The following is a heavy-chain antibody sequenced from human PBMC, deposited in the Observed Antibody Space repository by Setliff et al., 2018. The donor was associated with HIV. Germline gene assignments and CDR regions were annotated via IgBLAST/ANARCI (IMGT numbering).Heavy chain of an antibody. Sequence: ASVKVSCKASGYTFTTYAIHWVRQAPGQRLEFMGWINAGNGNTKYSQRFQGRVTITIDTSASTAYMELSSLRSEDTAVYYCARVRTYSDFYYPAPIPSYYFDFWGQGTLVTVSS. CDR1: GYTFTTYA. CDR2: INAGNGNT. J-gene: IGHJ4*02. D-gene: IGHD1-26*01. CDR3: ARVRTYSDFYYPAPIPSYYFDF. V-gene: IGHV1-3*01.